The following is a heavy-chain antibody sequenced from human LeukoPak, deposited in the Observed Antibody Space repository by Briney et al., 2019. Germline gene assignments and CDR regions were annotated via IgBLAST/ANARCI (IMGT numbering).Heavy chain of an antibody. Sequence: AAVKVSCKASGYTFTGYYMHWVRQAPGQGLEWMGRINPNSGGTNYAQKFQGRVTMTRDTSISTAYMELSRLRSDDTAVYYCAKVMGNSGERIYYFDYWGQGTLVTVSS. CDR1: GYTFTGYY. CDR3: AKVMGNSGERIYYFDY. CDR2: INPNSGGT. J-gene: IGHJ4*02. D-gene: IGHD2-15*01. V-gene: IGHV1-2*06.